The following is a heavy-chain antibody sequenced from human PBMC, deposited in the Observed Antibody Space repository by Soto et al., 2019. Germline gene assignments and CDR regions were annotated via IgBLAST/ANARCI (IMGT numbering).Heavy chain of an antibody. V-gene: IGHV4-39*01. Sequence: QLQLQESGPGLVKPSETLSLTCTVSGGSISSSSYYWGWIRQPPGKGLEWIGSIYYSGSTYYNPSLKSRVTISVDTSKNQFSLKLSSVTAADTAVYYCARSDVLRYPSNSYHLSGAHYWGQGTLVTVSS. CDR1: GGSISSSSYY. D-gene: IGHD3-9*01. J-gene: IGHJ4*02. CDR3: ARSDVLRYPSNSYHLSGAHY. CDR2: IYYSGST.